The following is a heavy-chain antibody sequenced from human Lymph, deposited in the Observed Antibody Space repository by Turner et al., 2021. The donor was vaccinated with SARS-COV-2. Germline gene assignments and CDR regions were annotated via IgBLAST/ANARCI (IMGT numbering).Heavy chain of an antibody. V-gene: IGHV4-39*01. CDR3: ARAPFIIVLMMYASGYFDN. Sequence: QLQLQESGPGLVKPSETLSLTCPVPGGSISSSSYYWGWIRQPPGKGLEWIGSIYYSGSTYYNPSLKSRVTISVDTSKNQFSLKRSSVTAADTAVYYCARAPFIIVLMMYASGYFDNWGQGTLVTVSS. CDR1: GGSISSSSYY. D-gene: IGHD2-8*01. CDR2: IYYSGST. J-gene: IGHJ4*02.